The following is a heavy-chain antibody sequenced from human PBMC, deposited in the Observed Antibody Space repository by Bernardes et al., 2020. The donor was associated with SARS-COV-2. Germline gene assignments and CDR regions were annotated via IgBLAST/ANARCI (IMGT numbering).Heavy chain of an antibody. CDR2: INGDGGGT. V-gene: IGHV3-64D*06. Sequence: GGSLRLSCSASGFTFSTYTMHWVRQAPGKGLEYVSAINGDGGGTYYADSVKGRFTISRDNSRNTLYLQMRSLRPEDTALYYCVKFTVNGGSIDCWGQGTLVTVSS. CDR1: GFTFSTYT. CDR3: VKFTVNGGSIDC. J-gene: IGHJ4*02. D-gene: IGHD3-10*01.